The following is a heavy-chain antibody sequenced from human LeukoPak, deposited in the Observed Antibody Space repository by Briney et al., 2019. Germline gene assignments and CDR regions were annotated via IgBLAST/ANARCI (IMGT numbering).Heavy chain of an antibody. Sequence: GGSLRLSCAASGFTLSSYAMSWVRQAPGKGLEWVSVISGSGGSTYYADSVKGRFTISRDNSKNTLFVQMNSLRVEDTAVYYCAKGPQVGSGYHPDSWGQGTLVTVSS. CDR1: GFTLSSYA. V-gene: IGHV3-23*01. D-gene: IGHD3-22*01. J-gene: IGHJ4*02. CDR2: ISGSGGST. CDR3: AKGPQVGSGYHPDS.